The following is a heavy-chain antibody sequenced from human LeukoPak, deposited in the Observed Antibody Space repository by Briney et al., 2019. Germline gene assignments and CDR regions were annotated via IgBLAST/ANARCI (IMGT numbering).Heavy chain of an antibody. CDR2: ISANGGNT. J-gene: IGHJ6*02. D-gene: IGHD2-2*01. CDR1: GYTFTSYG. Sequence: GASVKVSCKASGYTFTSYGISWVRQAPGQGLEWMGWISANGGNTDYPQKFQGRVTITADESTSTAYMELSSLRSEDTAVYYCARAQEDIVVVPAAMGGLDYYYGMDVWGQGTTVTVSS. V-gene: IGHV1-18*01. CDR3: ARAQEDIVVVPAAMGGLDYYYGMDV.